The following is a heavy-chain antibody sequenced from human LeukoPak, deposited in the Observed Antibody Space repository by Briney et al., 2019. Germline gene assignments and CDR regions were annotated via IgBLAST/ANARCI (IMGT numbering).Heavy chain of an antibody. CDR1: GYTFTSYY. CDR3: ARAAAHFWEDY. D-gene: IGHD1-26*01. CDR2: INPSVGST. Sequence: ASVRVSCKASGYTFTSYYMHWVRQAPGQGLEWMGVINPSVGSTSYAQKFQGRVTMTRDTSISTAYMELSRLRSDDTAVYYCARAAAHFWEDYWGQGTLVTVSS. V-gene: IGHV1-46*01. J-gene: IGHJ4*02.